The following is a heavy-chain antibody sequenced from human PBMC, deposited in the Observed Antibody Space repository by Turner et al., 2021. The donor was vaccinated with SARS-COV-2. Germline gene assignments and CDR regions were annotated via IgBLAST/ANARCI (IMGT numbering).Heavy chain of an antibody. V-gene: IGHV4-4*07. Sequence: QVQLQESGPGLVKPSETLSLTCTVSGGSISSDYWSWTRQPAGKGLEWIGRIYTSGSTNYNPSLKSRVTMSVDTSKNQFSLKLISVTAADTAVYYCARDRVQLGPVGMDVWGQGTTVTVSS. CDR2: IYTSGST. CDR1: GGSISSDY. CDR3: ARDRVQLGPVGMDV. J-gene: IGHJ6*02. D-gene: IGHD1-1*01.